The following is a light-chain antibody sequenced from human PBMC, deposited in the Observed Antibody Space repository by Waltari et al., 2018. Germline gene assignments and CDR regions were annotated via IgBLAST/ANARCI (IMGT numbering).Light chain of an antibody. V-gene: IGKV1-39*01. J-gene: IGKJ4*01. CDR1: QSISSY. Sequence: DIQMTQSPSSLSASIGDRTTITCRASQSISSYLNWYQQKPGKAPKLLIYAAYSLQSGVPSRFSGSGSGTDFTLTISSLQPEDFATYYCQQGYSTPLTFGGGTKVEIK. CDR3: QQGYSTPLT. CDR2: AAY.